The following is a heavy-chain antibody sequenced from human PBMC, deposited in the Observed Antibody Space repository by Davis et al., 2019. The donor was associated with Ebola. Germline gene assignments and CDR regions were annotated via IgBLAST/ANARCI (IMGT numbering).Heavy chain of an antibody. CDR3: ARAQFPTTSDH. D-gene: IGHD1-1*01. V-gene: IGHV1-18*01. CDR2: INPHNGNT. CDR1: GGTFSSYT. Sequence: ASVKVSCKASGGTFSSYTISWVRQAPGQGLEWMGWINPHNGNTNYAQNVQGRVTMTTDTSTSTAYMEVGSLRSDDTAVFYCARAQFPTTSDHWGQGTLVTVSS. J-gene: IGHJ4*02.